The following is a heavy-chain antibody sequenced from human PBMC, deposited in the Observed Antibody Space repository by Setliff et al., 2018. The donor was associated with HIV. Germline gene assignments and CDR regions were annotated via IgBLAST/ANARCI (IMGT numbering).Heavy chain of an antibody. CDR2: IYYSGST. V-gene: IGHV4-61*01. J-gene: IGHJ4*02. Sequence: SETLSLTCTVSGGSISSGSYYWSWIRQPPGKGLEWIGYIYYSGSTNYNPSLKSRVTISVDTSKNQFSLKLSSVTAADTAVYYCARRGTYCSGGSCYNELDYWGQGTLVTVSS. D-gene: IGHD2-15*01. CDR3: ARRGTYCSGGSCYNELDY. CDR1: GGSISSGSYY.